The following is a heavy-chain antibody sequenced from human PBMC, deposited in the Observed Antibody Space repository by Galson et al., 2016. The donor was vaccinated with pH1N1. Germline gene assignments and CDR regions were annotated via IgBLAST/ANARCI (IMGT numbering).Heavy chain of an antibody. V-gene: IGHV5-51*01. D-gene: IGHD1-26*01. CDR3: ARYSGRFFFYF. Sequence: QSGAEVKKPGESLKISCKGSGYSFTTSWIGWVRQMPGKGLEWMGIIYAGDSDTRYSPSFQGPVTISVDKSINTTYMQWSSLDASDTSMYYCARYSGRFFFYFWCPRTLVTVSS. J-gene: IGHJ4*02. CDR1: GYSFTTSW. CDR2: IYAGDSDT.